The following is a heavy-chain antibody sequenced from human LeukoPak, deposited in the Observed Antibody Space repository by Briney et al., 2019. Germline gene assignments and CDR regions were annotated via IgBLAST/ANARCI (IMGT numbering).Heavy chain of an antibody. V-gene: IGHV4-34*01. CDR1: GGSFSGYY. CDR2: INHSGST. D-gene: IGHD3-16*02. J-gene: IGHJ4*02. Sequence: SETLSLTCAVYGGSFSGYYWSWIRQPPGKGLEWIGEINHSGSTNYNPSLESRVTISVDTSKNQFSLKLSSVTAADTAVYYCARGRSMITFGGVIVPYYFDYWGQGTLVTVSS. CDR3: ARGRSMITFGGVIVPYYFDY.